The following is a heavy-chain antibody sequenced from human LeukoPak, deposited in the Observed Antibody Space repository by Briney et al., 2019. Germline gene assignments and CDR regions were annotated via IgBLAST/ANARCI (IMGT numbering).Heavy chain of an antibody. D-gene: IGHD6-13*01. CDR3: ARPDGYSSSWVRFDP. V-gene: IGHV3-74*01. CDR1: GFTFSSYW. CDR2: INSDGSST. J-gene: IGHJ5*02. Sequence: PGGSLRLSCAASGFTFSSYWMHWVRQAPGKGLVWVSRINSDGSSTSYADSVKGRFTISRDNAKNTLYLQMNSLRAEDTAVYYCARPDGYSSSWVRFDPWGQGTLVTVSS.